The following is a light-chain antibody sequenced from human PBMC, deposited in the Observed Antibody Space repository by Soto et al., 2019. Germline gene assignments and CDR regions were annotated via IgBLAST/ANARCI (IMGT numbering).Light chain of an antibody. J-gene: IGKJ5*01. CDR2: DAS. CDR3: QQYDNLPII. CDR1: QDISNY. V-gene: IGKV1-33*01. Sequence: DIQMTQTPSSLSASVGDRVTITCQVSQDISNYLNWYQQKPGKAPKLLIYDASNLETGVPSRFSGSGSGTDFTFTISSLQPEDIATYYCQQYDNLPIIFGQGTRLEIK.